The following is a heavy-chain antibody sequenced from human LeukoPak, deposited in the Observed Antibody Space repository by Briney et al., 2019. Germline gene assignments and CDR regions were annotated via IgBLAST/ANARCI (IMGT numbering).Heavy chain of an antibody. CDR3: ARWTRVGAIAPYYHGMDV. CDR2: IKHDGSEK. Sequence: GGSLRLSCVGSGFGLSTYWMRWVRQAPGKGLEWVANIKHDGSEKYYVDSVKGRFTISRDNAKNSLCLQMNSLRAEDTAVYYCARWTRVGAIAPYYHGMDVWGQGTTVTVSS. CDR1: GFGLSTYW. D-gene: IGHD1-26*01. J-gene: IGHJ6*02. V-gene: IGHV3-7*01.